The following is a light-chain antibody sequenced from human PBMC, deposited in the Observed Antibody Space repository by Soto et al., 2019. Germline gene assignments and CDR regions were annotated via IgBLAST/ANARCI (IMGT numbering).Light chain of an antibody. V-gene: IGLV2-14*01. CDR1: SSDVGGYNY. CDR2: DVS. Sequence: QSALTQPASVSGSPGQSITISCTGTSSDVGGYNYVSWYQQHPGKAPKLMIYDVSNWPSGVSNRFSGSKSGNTASLTISGLQAEDEADYYCSSYTNSSPFVFGTGTQLTVL. CDR3: SSYTNSSPFV. J-gene: IGLJ7*01.